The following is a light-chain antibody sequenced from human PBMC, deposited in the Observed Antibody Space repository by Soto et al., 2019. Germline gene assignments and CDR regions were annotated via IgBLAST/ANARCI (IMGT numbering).Light chain of an antibody. CDR1: QSISTW. J-gene: IGKJ1*01. V-gene: IGKV1-5*03. Sequence: DIQMAQSPSTLSASVGDRVTMTCRASQSISTWLAWYQQKSGKAPKLLIYEASSLGSGVPSRFSGSGSGTEFTLTISSLQPDDFATYYCQQYNSYSETFGQGTKVDI. CDR2: EAS. CDR3: QQYNSYSET.